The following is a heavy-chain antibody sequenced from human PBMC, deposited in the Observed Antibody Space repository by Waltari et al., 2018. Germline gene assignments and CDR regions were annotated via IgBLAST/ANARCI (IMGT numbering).Heavy chain of an antibody. D-gene: IGHD3-10*01. CDR1: GGSFSGYY. CDR2: INHSGRT. V-gene: IGHV4-34*01. CDR3: ARERYDGSGSPLRY. Sequence: QVQLQQWGAGLLKPSETLSLTCAVYGGSFSGYYWSWIRQPPGKGLEWIGEINHSGRTNYHPPLKSRVTRSVDTAKNQLSLKLSSVTAADTAVYYWARERYDGSGSPLRYWGQGTLVTVSS. J-gene: IGHJ4*02.